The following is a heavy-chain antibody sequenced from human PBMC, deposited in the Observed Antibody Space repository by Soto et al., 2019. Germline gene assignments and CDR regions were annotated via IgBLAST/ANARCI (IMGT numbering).Heavy chain of an antibody. CDR3: ARDGQPGIYYYYYGMDV. J-gene: IGHJ6*02. D-gene: IGHD6-13*01. V-gene: IGHV3-33*01. CDR2: IWYDGSNK. Sequence: VAVIWYDGSNKYYADSVKGRFTISRDNSKNTLYLQMNSLRAEDTAVYYCARDGQPGIYYYYYGMDVWGQGTTVTVSS.